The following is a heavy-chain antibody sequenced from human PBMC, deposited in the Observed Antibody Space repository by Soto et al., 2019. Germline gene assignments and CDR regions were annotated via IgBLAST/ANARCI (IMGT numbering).Heavy chain of an antibody. Sequence: QVQLVESGGGVVQPGRSLRLSCAASGFIFSDYAMHWVRQAPGKGLEWVAVISYGGDNKYYSDSVRGRFAISRDNLKNTLHLQRNRLNPEDTALYHCAKARHSTSWYGLEADFWGQGTLVTVSS. V-gene: IGHV3-30*09. CDR1: GFIFSDYA. CDR2: ISYGGDNK. J-gene: IGHJ4*02. D-gene: IGHD6-13*01. CDR3: AKARHSTSWYGLEADF.